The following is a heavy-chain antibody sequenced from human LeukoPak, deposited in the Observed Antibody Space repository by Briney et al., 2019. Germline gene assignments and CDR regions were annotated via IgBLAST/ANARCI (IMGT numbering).Heavy chain of an antibody. Sequence: SQTLSLTCSVSGDSISTGTYCWTWIRQPAGKGLEWIGRIYTNGNSKYNASLKSRVTISVDTSKSLFSLKLTSVTAADTAVYYCATRDDYAEAPFDYWGQGIPVTVSS. D-gene: IGHD4-17*01. CDR1: GDSISTGTYC. J-gene: IGHJ4*02. CDR2: IYTNGNS. V-gene: IGHV4-61*02. CDR3: ATRDDYAEAPFDY.